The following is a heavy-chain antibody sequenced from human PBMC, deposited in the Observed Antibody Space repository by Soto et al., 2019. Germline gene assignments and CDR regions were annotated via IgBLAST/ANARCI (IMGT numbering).Heavy chain of an antibody. D-gene: IGHD3-10*01. CDR2: INHSGST. J-gene: IGHJ4*02. CDR1: GGSFSGYY. Sequence: SETLSLTCAVYGGSFSGYYWSWIRQPPGKGLEWIGEINHSGSTNYNPSLKSRVTISVDTSKNQFSLKLSSVTAADTAVYYCARDMVRGALNDYWGQGTLVTVSS. CDR3: ARDMVRGALNDY. V-gene: IGHV4-34*01.